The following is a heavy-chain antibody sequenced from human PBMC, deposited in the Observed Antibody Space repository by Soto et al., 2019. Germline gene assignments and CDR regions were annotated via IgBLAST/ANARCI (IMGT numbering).Heavy chain of an antibody. Sequence: ASVKVSCKASGGTFSSYAISWVRQAPGQGLEWMGGIIPIFGTANYAQKFQGRVTITADESTSTAYMELSSLRSEDTAVYYCARNEWFGEKYYFDYWGQGTLVTVSS. CDR1: GGTFSSYA. V-gene: IGHV1-69*13. D-gene: IGHD3-10*01. J-gene: IGHJ4*02. CDR2: IIPIFGTA. CDR3: ARNEWFGEKYYFDY.